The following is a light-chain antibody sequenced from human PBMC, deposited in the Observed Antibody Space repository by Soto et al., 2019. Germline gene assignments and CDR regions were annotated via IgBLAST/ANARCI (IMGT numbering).Light chain of an antibody. J-gene: IGKJ1*01. CDR1: QSISSW. Sequence: DIQMTQSPSTVSAYVGDSVTITCRASQSISSWLAWYQQKPGKAPKLLIYGASSLESGVPSRFSGSGSGTEFTLTITSLQPDDFATYYCQQYNSYPWTFGQGTKVDI. CDR3: QQYNSYPWT. CDR2: GAS. V-gene: IGKV1-5*01.